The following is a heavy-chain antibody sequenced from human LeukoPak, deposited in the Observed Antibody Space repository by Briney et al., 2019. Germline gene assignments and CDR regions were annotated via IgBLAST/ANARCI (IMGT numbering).Heavy chain of an antibody. J-gene: IGHJ4*02. CDR1: GFSLSTSGXG. Sequence: TFXGFSLSTSGXGGGWIRQPPGKALEWVALIFCDYDNRYSPSLNSMLTLPTATSKNQVVLTMTNMDPVDTATYYCAHSDPGGLVPGTHFDYWRQGTLVTVSS. V-gene: IGHV2-5*02. D-gene: IGHD6-19*01. CDR3: AHSDPGGLVPGTHFDY. CDR2: IFCDYDN.